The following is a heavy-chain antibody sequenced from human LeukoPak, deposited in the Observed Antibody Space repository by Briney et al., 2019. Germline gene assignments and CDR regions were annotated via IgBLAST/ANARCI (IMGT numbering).Heavy chain of an antibody. V-gene: IGHV4-34*01. D-gene: IGHD2-2*01. J-gene: IGHJ6*03. Sequence: PSETLSLTCAVYGGSFSDYYWSWIRQPPGKGLEWIGEINHSGSTNYNPSLKSRVTISVDTSKNQFSLKLSSVTAADTAVYYCARERSSTSCSSRNYYYYYIDVWGKGTTVTVSS. CDR3: ARERSSTSCSSRNYYYYYIDV. CDR1: GGSFSDYY. CDR2: INHSGST.